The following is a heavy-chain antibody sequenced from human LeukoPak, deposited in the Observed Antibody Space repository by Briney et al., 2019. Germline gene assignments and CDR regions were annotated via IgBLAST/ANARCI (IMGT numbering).Heavy chain of an antibody. J-gene: IGHJ1*01. CDR2: ISYDGSNK. Sequence: GGSLRLSCAASGFTFSSYSMNWVRQAPGKGLEWVAVISYDGSNKYYADSVKGRFTISRDNSKNTLYLQMNSLRAEDTAVYYCARDAITMVRGVIPEYFQHGGQGTLVTVSS. D-gene: IGHD3-10*01. V-gene: IGHV3-30*03. CDR1: GFTFSSYS. CDR3: ARDAITMVRGVIPEYFQH.